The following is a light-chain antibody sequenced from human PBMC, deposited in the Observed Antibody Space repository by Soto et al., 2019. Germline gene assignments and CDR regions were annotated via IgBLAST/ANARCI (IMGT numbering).Light chain of an antibody. V-gene: IGKV1-5*03. J-gene: IGKJ1*01. CDR3: QQYNTYPWT. Sequence: DIQMTQSPSTLSASVGDRVTITCRASQSISSWLAWYQQKPEKAPKLLIYMASSLESGVPSRFTGSGSETEFTLTTSSLQPDDFATYYCQQYNTYPWTFGQGTKVEIK. CDR2: MAS. CDR1: QSISSW.